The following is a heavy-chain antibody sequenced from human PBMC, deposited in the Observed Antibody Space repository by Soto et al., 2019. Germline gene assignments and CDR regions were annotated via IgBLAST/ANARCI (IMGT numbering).Heavy chain of an antibody. CDR3: AKNGHGSALPGDYYYGMDV. V-gene: IGHV3-23*01. CDR2: ISGSGGTT. CDR1: GFTFSSYA. Sequence: PGGSLRLSCAASGFTFSSYAMSWVRQAPGKGLEWGSGISGSGGTTYYADSVKGRFTISRDNSKNTLYLQMNSLRAEDTAVYYCAKNGHGSALPGDYYYGMDVWGQGTTVTVSS. J-gene: IGHJ6*02. D-gene: IGHD3-10*01.